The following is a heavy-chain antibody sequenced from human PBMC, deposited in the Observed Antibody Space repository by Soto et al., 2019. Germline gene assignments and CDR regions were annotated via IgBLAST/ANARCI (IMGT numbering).Heavy chain of an antibody. CDR3: ARVLVGWGSYYYYYGMDV. Sequence: SETLSLTCTVSGGSITSGDNYWSWIRQPPGKGLEWIGYIYYSGHTYYNPSLKSRLTISVDTSKNHFSLRLSSVTAADTAVYYCARVLVGWGSYYYYYGMDVWGQGTTVTVSS. J-gene: IGHJ6*02. CDR1: GGSITSGDNY. D-gene: IGHD3-16*01. V-gene: IGHV4-30-4*01. CDR2: IYYSGHT.